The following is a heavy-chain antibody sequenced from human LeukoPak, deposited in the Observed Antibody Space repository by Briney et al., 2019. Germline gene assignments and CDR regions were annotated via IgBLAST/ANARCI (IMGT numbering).Heavy chain of an antibody. CDR3: ARDYVDTAWFDY. Sequence: GGSLRLSCAASGFTFSSYAMSWVRQAPGKGLEWVSAISDSGGSTYYADSVKGRFTISRDNSKNTLYLQMNSLRAEDTAVYYCARDYVDTAWFDYWGQGTLVTVSS. V-gene: IGHV3-23*01. J-gene: IGHJ4*02. CDR1: GFTFSSYA. D-gene: IGHD5-18*01. CDR2: ISDSGGST.